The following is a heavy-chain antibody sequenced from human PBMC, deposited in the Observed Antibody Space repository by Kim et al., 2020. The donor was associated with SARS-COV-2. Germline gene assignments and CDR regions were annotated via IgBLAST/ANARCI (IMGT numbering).Heavy chain of an antibody. CDR2: IGGYTGHI. D-gene: IGHD1-26*01. Sequence: GGSLRLSCAASGFIFKNHGMNWVRQAPGKGLEWVSSIGGYTGHIYYADSVKGRFTISRDNAKNSLFLQMNSLRAEDTAVYYCARDSPQTSWSPSFFDFWGQGTLVTVSS. J-gene: IGHJ4*02. V-gene: IGHV3-21*01. CDR3: ARDSPQTSWSPSFFDF. CDR1: GFIFKNHG.